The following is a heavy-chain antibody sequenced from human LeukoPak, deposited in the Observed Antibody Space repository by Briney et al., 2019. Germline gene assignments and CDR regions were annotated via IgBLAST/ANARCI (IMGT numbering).Heavy chain of an antibody. Sequence: GGSLRLSCEALRFKFSRYGMHWVRQAPGEGLQWVAVISYDGTNKYYGDSVKGRFTISRDNSENALYLQMNNLGAEDTAVYYCAKDPLRDYDSGGYYYDWYFDVWGRGTLVIVSS. CDR1: RFKFSRYG. CDR3: AKDPLRDYDSGGYYYDWYFDV. CDR2: ISYDGTNK. J-gene: IGHJ2*01. D-gene: IGHD3-22*01. V-gene: IGHV3-30*18.